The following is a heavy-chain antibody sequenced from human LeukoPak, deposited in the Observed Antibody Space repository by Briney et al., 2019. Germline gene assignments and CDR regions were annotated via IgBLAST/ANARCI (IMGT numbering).Heavy chain of an antibody. J-gene: IGHJ3*02. CDR2: IKPDGSER. V-gene: IGHV3-7*01. CDR1: GFTLSSYW. Sequence: GGSLRLSCAASGFTLSSYWMSWVRQAPGKGLEWVAKIKPDGSERYYVDSLKGRLTIPRDNGKNSVYLQMNSLRAEDTAVYYCARSGGNIYDWALDIWGQGTMVTVSS. D-gene: IGHD3-16*01. CDR3: ARSGGNIYDWALDI.